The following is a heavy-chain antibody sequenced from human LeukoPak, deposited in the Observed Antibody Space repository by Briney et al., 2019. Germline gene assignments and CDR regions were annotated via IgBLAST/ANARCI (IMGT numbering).Heavy chain of an antibody. CDR2: TYCRSKWYN. J-gene: IGHJ4*02. D-gene: IGHD6-13*01. CDR1: GDSVSSNSAA. V-gene: IGHV6-1*01. CDR3: ARDVRRPSRKNSSSWYYFDY. Sequence: SQTLSLTCAISGDSVSSNSAAWNWIRQSPSRGLEWLGRTYCRSKWYNDYAVSVKSRITINPDTSKNQFSLQLNSVTPEDTAVYYCARDVRRPSRKNSSSWYYFDYWGQGTLVTVSS.